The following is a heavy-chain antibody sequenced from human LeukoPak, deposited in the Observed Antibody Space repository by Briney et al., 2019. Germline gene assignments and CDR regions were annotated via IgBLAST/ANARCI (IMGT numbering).Heavy chain of an antibody. CDR2: INPSSGGT. J-gene: IGHJ6*02. V-gene: IGHV1-2*06. CDR3: AREKGVTTVGGYYYYGMDV. Sequence: ASVKVSCKASGYTFTGYYMHWVRQAPGQGLEWMGRINPSSGGTNYAQKFQGRVTMTRDTSISTAYMELSRLRSDDTAVYYCAREKGVTTVGGYYYYGMDVWGQGTTVTVSS. D-gene: IGHD3-10*01. CDR1: GYTFTGYY.